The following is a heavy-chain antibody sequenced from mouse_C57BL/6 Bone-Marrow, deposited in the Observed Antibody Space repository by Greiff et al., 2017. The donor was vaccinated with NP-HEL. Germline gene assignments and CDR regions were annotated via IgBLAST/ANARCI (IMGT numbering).Heavy chain of an antibody. D-gene: IGHD1-1*01. CDR2: IHPSDSDT. V-gene: IGHV1-74*01. CDR3: AMGYYGSGGYYAMDY. CDR1: GYTFTSYW. J-gene: IGHJ4*01. Sequence: VQLQQPGAELVKPGASVKVSCKASGYTFTSYWMHWVKQRPGQGLEWIGRIHPSDSDTNYNQKFKGKATLTVDKSSSTAYMQLSSLTSEDSAVYYCAMGYYGSGGYYAMDYWGQGTSVTVSS.